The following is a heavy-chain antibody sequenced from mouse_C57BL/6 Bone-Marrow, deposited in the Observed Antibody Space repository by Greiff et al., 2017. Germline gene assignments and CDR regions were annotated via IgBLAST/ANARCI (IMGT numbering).Heavy chain of an antibody. CDR3: ARVGPWGDWYFDV. J-gene: IGHJ1*03. CDR1: GYTFTSYW. V-gene: IGHV1-59*01. CDR2: IDPSDSYT. Sequence: VQLQQPGAELVRPGTSVKLSCKASGYTFTSYWMHWVKQRPGQGLEWIGVIDPSDSYTNYNQKFKGKATLTVDTSSSTAYMQLSSLTSEDSAVYYCARVGPWGDWYFDVWGTGTTVTVSS. D-gene: IGHD4-1*01.